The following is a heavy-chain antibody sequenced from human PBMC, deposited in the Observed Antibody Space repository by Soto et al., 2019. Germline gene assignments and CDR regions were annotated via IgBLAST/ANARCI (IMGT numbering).Heavy chain of an antibody. D-gene: IGHD3-3*01. CDR1: GFIFTNYD. Sequence: QVHLVESGGGVVQPGRSLRLSCAASGFIFTNYDIHWVRQAPGKGLEWVAVIWNDGSHEYFADSVRGRFTISRDNSKNVLYLQMNSLRAEDTAVYYCARDSEGDFWDGFPHRCGYGLDVWGQGTTVTVSS. J-gene: IGHJ6*02. V-gene: IGHV3-33*01. CDR2: IWNDGSHE. CDR3: ARDSEGDFWDGFPHRCGYGLDV.